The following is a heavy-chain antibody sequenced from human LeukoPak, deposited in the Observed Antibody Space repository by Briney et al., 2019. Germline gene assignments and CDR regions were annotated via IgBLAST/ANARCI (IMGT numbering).Heavy chain of an antibody. CDR1: GGSMNNYY. J-gene: IGHJ4*02. CDR3: ARGQGRY. CDR2: IFYSGST. V-gene: IGHV4-59*01. Sequence: SETLSLTCTVSGGSMNNYYWTWIRQPPGKGLEWMASIFYSGSTNYNPSLKSRAAISVDTSRNQFSLKLSSLTAADTALYYCARGQGRYWGQGTLVTVSS.